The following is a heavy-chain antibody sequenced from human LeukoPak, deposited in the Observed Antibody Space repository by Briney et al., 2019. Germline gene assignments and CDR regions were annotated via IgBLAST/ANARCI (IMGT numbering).Heavy chain of an antibody. CDR3: ARSIVVVPAAHTPYYYYYMDV. CDR1: GGSISSGSYY. CDR2: IYTSGST. J-gene: IGHJ6*03. V-gene: IGHV4-61*02. Sequence: SETLSLTCTVSGGSISSGSYYWSWIRQPAGKGLEGIGRIYTSGSTNYNPSLKSRVTISVDTSKNQFSLKLSSVTAEDTAVYYCARSIVVVPAAHTPYYYYYMDVWGKGTTVTVSS. D-gene: IGHD2-2*01.